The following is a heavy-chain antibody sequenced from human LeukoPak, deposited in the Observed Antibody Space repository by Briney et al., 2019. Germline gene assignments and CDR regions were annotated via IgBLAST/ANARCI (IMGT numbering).Heavy chain of an antibody. V-gene: IGHV3-20*01. CDR1: GFTFSSYS. CDR3: ARRGLGGELGGFDS. J-gene: IGHJ4*02. D-gene: IGHD1-7*01. CDR2: TNRRGDIT. Sequence: GGSLRLSCAASGFTFSSYSMNWVRQAPGKGLEWVSGTNRRGDITGYADFVKGRFTISRDNAKNSLYLQMNSLRVEDTALYHCARRGLGGELGGFDSWGQGTLVTVSS.